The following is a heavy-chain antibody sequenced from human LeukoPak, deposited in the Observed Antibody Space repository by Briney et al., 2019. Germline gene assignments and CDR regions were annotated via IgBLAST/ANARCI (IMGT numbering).Heavy chain of an antibody. D-gene: IGHD2-2*01. CDR3: ARSSAREYCNSATCYLIGAFDI. Sequence: GSLRLPCAASGFTFSSYAMSWVRQAPGKGLEWVSVIYSAGNTYYTDSVKGRFTISRDNSKNTLYLQMNSLRAEDTAVYYCARSSAREYCNSATCYLIGAFDIWGQGTMVTVSS. J-gene: IGHJ3*02. V-gene: IGHV3-23*03. CDR2: IYSAGNT. CDR1: GFTFSSYA.